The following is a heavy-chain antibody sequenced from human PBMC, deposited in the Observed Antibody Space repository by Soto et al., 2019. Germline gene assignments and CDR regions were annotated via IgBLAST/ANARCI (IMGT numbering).Heavy chain of an antibody. J-gene: IGHJ4*02. V-gene: IGHV3-23*01. CDR2: ISGSGGIT. D-gene: IGHD3-10*01. CDR1: GFTFNNYA. Sequence: PGGSLRLSCAASGFTFNNYAMTWVRQAPGKGLEWVSDISGSGGITYYADSVKGLFTISSDNSKNKLYLQMNSLRAEDTAIYYCARQVYGSGNYYKNYFDYWGQGTLVTVSS. CDR3: ARQVYGSGNYYKNYFDY.